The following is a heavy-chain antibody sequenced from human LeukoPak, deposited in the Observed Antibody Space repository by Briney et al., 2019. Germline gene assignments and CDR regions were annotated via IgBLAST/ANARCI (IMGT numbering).Heavy chain of an antibody. CDR3: AKDARGYSYGFDY. Sequence: GGSLRLSCAASGFTFSSYAMNWVRQAPGKGLEWVSSISGSGGSTYYADSVKGRFTISRDNAKNTLSLQINSLRAEDTAVYFCAKDARGYSYGFDYWGQGTLVTVSS. CDR2: ISGSGGST. CDR1: GFTFSSYA. D-gene: IGHD5-18*01. J-gene: IGHJ4*02. V-gene: IGHV3-23*01.